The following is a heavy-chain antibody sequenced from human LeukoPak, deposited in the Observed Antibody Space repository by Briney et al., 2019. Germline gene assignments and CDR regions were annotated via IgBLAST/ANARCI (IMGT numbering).Heavy chain of an antibody. CDR1: GGPITSYY. J-gene: IGHJ4*02. CDR2: VYTSGST. V-gene: IGHV4-4*07. CDR3: ARGGNYYLFDH. Sequence: SETLSLTCTVSGGPITSYYWSWIRQPAGKGLVWIGRVYTSGSTKYNPSLKRRVTLSIGMSKNQFSLRLGSVTAADTAVYYCARGGNYYLFDHWGQGSQVTVSS. D-gene: IGHD3-10*01.